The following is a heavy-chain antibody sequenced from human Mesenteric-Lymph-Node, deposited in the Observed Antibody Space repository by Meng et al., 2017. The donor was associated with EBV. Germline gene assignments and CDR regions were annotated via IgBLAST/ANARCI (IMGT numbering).Heavy chain of an antibody. CDR3: ARASGLAPYFDY. CDR2: ITKSGTTI. J-gene: IGHJ4*02. CDR1: GFTFSDSY. Sequence: VQLEEAGGGLVKPGGSLRLSCAASGFTFSDSYMNWIRQAPGKGLEWVSYITKSGTTIYYADSVKGRFTMSRDNANNSLYLQMNSLRAEDTAVYYCARASGLAPYFDYWGQGTLVTVSS. V-gene: IGHV3-11*01. D-gene: IGHD2-8*02.